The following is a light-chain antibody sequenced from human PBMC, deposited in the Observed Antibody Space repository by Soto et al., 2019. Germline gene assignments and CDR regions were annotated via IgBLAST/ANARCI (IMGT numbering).Light chain of an antibody. Sequence: PGERATLSCRASQSVRSNFLAWYQQKPGQAPRLLIYGASNRATGIPDRFSGSGSGTDFTLTVTRLEPEDFAVYYCQQYGGSITFGGGTKVDVK. CDR1: QSVRSNF. CDR2: GAS. J-gene: IGKJ4*01. V-gene: IGKV3-20*01. CDR3: QQYGGSIT.